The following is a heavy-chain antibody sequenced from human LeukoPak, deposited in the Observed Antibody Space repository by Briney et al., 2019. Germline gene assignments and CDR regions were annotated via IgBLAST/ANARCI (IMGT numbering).Heavy chain of an antibody. Sequence: KPSETLSLTCSVSGGSVSSYYWSWIRQSPGKGLEWIGYIHNSGRTNYNPSLKSRVTGFVDTSKNQVSLRLSSVTAADTAVYYCARHGTISSESYFDYWGQGAPVTVSS. CDR1: GGSVSSYY. D-gene: IGHD1-14*01. J-gene: IGHJ4*02. V-gene: IGHV4-59*08. CDR3: ARHGTISSESYFDY. CDR2: IHNSGRT.